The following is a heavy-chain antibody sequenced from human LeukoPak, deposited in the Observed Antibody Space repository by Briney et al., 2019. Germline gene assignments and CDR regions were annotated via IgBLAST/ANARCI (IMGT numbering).Heavy chain of an antibody. V-gene: IGHV1-18*01. CDR3: ARTPKRFGELYQPGDS. D-gene: IGHD3-10*01. CDR1: GYTFTNYG. J-gene: IGHJ4*02. CDR2: ISAYNGNA. Sequence: VASVKVSCKASGYTFTNYGITWVRQVPGQPLEWLGWISAYNGNANYAQNLQDRVTLTSDTSTSTAYMELRSLRSDDTGIYYCARTPKRFGELYQPGDSWGQGTLLTVSS.